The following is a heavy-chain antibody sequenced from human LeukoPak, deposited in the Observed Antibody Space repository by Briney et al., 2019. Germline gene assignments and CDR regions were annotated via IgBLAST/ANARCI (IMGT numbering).Heavy chain of an antibody. J-gene: IGHJ5*02. D-gene: IGHD3-3*01. CDR2: ISGYNGNT. CDR3: ARDRRLSSITIFGVVPNWFDP. Sequence: ASVKVSCKASGYTFTSHGINWVRQAPGQGLEWMGWISGYNGNTDYAQKFQGRVTMTTDRSTNTVYLELRSLRSDDTAVYYCARDRRLSSITIFGVVPNWFDPWGQGTLVTVSS. CDR1: GYTFTSHG. V-gene: IGHV1-18*01.